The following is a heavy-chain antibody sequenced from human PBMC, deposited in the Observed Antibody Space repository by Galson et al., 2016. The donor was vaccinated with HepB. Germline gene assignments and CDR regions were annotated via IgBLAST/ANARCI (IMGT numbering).Heavy chain of an antibody. V-gene: IGHV7-4-1*02. D-gene: IGHD2-2*01. Sequence: SVKVSCKASGYTFTSYAMNWVRQAPGQGLEWMGRINTNTGNPNHSQGFTGRFVFSLDTSVSTAYLQISSLKAEDTAVYYCATGPYQLLLHWFDPWGQGTLVTVSS. CDR1: GYTFTSYA. CDR3: ATGPYQLLLHWFDP. J-gene: IGHJ5*02. CDR2: INTNTGNP.